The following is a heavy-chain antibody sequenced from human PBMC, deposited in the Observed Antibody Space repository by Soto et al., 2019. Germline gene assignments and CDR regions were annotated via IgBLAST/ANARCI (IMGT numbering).Heavy chain of an antibody. J-gene: IGHJ6*02. CDR1: GFTFSSYA. CDR2: ISGSGGST. V-gene: IGHV3-23*01. D-gene: IGHD6-13*01. CDR3: AKDLSAGIRWRYYYYVMDV. Sequence: PGGSLRLSCAASGFTFSSYAMSWVRQAPGKGLEWVSAISGSGGSTYYADSVKGRFTISRDNSKNTLYLQMNSLRAEDTAVYYCAKDLSAGIRWRYYYYVMDVWGQGTMVTVSS.